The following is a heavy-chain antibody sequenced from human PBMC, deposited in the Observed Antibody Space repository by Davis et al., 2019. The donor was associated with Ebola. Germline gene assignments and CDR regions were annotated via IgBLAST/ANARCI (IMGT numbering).Heavy chain of an antibody. V-gene: IGHV3-7*01. D-gene: IGHD6-13*01. Sequence: PGGSLRLSCAASGFTFSSYWMSWVRQAPGKGLEWVANIKQDGSEKYYVDSVKGRFTISRDNAKNSLYLQMNSLRAEDTAVYYCARPGSSSSDGMDVWGQGTTVTVSS. CDR3: ARPGSSSSDGMDV. CDR1: GFTFSSYW. CDR2: IKQDGSEK. J-gene: IGHJ6*02.